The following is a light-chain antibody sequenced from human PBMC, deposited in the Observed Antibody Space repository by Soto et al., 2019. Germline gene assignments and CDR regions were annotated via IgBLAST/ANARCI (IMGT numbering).Light chain of an antibody. J-gene: IGKJ5*01. CDR1: QSISNY. CDR2: AAS. Sequence: DIQMTQSPSSLSASVGDRVTITCRASQSISNYLNWYQQKPGKAPNLLISAASNLQSGVPSRFSGNESGADFTLTISSLQPEDFATYSCQQSYNMPITFGQGTGLEIQ. CDR3: QQSYNMPIT. V-gene: IGKV1-39*01.